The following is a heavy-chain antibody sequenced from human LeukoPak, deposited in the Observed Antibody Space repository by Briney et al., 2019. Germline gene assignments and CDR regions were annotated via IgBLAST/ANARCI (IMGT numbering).Heavy chain of an antibody. Sequence: GGSLRLSCAASGFPFNVQTMSWVRQAPGEGLDWVASMTEDGRDIYYVASVKGRFTISRDNPKNSLYLQMNSLRAEDTAVYYCARGGATRGRFENWGPGTLVTVAS. V-gene: IGHV3-7*01. J-gene: IGHJ4*02. CDR2: MTEDGRDI. CDR1: GFPFNVQT. D-gene: IGHD1-26*01. CDR3: ARGGATRGRFEN.